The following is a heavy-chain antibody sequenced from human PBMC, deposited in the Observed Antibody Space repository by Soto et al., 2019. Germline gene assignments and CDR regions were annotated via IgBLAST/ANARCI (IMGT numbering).Heavy chain of an antibody. Sequence: ASVKVSCKASGYRFTNFYIHWVRQAPGQGLEWMGRMNVDTGGTTYAQKFQGRVTMTRDTSISTAYMEVTNVKSDDTAIYYCARVQVRVTDSYYYYYGMDVWG. CDR3: ARVQVRVTDSYYYYYGMDV. V-gene: IGHV1-2*06. D-gene: IGHD4-4*01. CDR2: MNVDTGGT. CDR1: GYRFTNFY. J-gene: IGHJ6*02.